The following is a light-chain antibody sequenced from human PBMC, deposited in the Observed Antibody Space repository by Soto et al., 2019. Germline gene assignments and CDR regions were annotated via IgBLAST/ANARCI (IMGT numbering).Light chain of an antibody. CDR2: GAS. CDR1: QSVSSSY. V-gene: IGKV3-20*01. CDR3: QQYGSSPRT. Sequence: EIVLTQSPGTLSLSPGERATLSCRASQSVSSSYVAWYQQKPGQAPRLLIYGASSSATGIPDRFSGSGSGTDFTLTISRLEPEDFAVYYCQQYGSSPRTFGQGTKLEIK. J-gene: IGKJ2*01.